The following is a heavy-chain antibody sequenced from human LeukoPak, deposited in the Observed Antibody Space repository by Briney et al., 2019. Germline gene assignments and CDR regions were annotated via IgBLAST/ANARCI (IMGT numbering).Heavy chain of an antibody. CDR3: AKDISALSLLWFGHAHYYYGMDV. D-gene: IGHD3-10*01. V-gene: IGHV3-43*02. Sequence: GGSPRLYCAASGFTFSSYAMSWVRQAPGKGLEWVSLISGDGGSTYYADSVKGRFTIPRDNSKNSLYLQMNSLRTEDTALYYCAKDISALSLLWFGHAHYYYGMDVWGQGTTVTVSS. CDR2: ISGDGGST. J-gene: IGHJ6*02. CDR1: GFTFSSYA.